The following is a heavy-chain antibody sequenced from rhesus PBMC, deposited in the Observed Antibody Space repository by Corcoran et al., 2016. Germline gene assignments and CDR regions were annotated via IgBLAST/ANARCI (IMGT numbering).Heavy chain of an antibody. CDR1: GASISSYW. J-gene: IGHJ6*01. V-gene: IGHV4-80*01. CDR2: IKGNSVST. CDR3: ASPGGGDYYDDGLDS. Sequence: QVQLQESGPGLVKPSETLSLTRAVSGASISSYWWSWIRQPPGKGLGWIGEIKGNSVSTSYNPSLKSRVTISKDASKNQFSLKLSSVTAADTAVYYCASPGGGDYYDDGLDSWGQGVVVTVSS. D-gene: IGHD3-34*01.